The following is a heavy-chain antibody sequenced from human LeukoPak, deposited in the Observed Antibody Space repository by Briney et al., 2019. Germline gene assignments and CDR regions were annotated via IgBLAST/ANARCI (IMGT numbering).Heavy chain of an antibody. V-gene: IGHV7-4-1*02. Sequence: ASVKVSCKASGYTFTSYAMNWVRQAPGQGLEWMGWINTNTGNPTYAQGFTGRFVFSLDTSVSTAYPQISSLKAEDTAVYYCAKLGYCSGGSCYGFDYWGQGTLVTVSS. CDR1: GYTFTSYA. CDR2: INTNTGNP. CDR3: AKLGYCSGGSCYGFDY. D-gene: IGHD2-15*01. J-gene: IGHJ4*02.